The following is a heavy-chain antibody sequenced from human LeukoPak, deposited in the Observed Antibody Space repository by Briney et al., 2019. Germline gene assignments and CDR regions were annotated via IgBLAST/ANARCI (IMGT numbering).Heavy chain of an antibody. V-gene: IGHV4-34*01. CDR1: GGSFSGYY. CDR2: INHSGST. Sequence: SETLSLTCAVYGGSFSGYYWSWIRQPPGKGLEWIGEINHSGSTNYNPSLKSRVTISVDTSKNQFSLKLSSVTAADTAVYYCARERRSGYTPPTMIYDAFDIWGQGTMVTVSS. J-gene: IGHJ3*02. D-gene: IGHD3-3*01. CDR3: ARERRSGYTPPTMIYDAFDI.